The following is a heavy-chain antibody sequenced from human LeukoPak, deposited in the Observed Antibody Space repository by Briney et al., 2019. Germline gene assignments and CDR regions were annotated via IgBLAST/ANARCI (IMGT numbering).Heavy chain of an antibody. D-gene: IGHD3-22*01. J-gene: IGHJ4*02. CDR3: ARDPKDDTSGYYYFDY. CDR2: INPSGGST. CDR1: GYTFTNYY. V-gene: IGHV1-46*01. Sequence: ASVKVSCKASGYTFTNYYFHWVRQAPGQGLEWMGIINPSGGSTSYAQKFQGRVTMTRDTSTSTVYMKLSSLRSEDTAVYYCARDPKDDTSGYYYFDYWGQGTLVTVSS.